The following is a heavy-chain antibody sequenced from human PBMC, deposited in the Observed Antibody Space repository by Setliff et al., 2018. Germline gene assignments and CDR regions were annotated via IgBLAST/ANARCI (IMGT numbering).Heavy chain of an antibody. CDR3: ARVAPGAPVPSDY. D-gene: IGHD3-10*01. V-gene: IGHV3-72*01. Sequence: GGSLRLSCAASGFTFSDHYMDWIRQAPGKGLEWLGRIRKKATYYSTEYAASVTGRFTISRDDSKNSLYLQMNSLKAEETAVYYCARVAPGAPVPSDYWGQGTLVTVSS. CDR2: IRKKATYYST. CDR1: GFTFSDHY. J-gene: IGHJ4*02.